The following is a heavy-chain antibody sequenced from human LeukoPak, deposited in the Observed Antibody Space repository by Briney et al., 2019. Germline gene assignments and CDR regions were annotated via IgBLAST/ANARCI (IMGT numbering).Heavy chain of an antibody. CDR2: IIHSGSV. D-gene: IGHD2-2*01. V-gene: IGHV4-34*01. CDR3: ARGRKPVPHKRNSKYWFDP. CDR1: VEFLSVYY. Sequence: SVTVSLMCGVWVEFLSVYYWLCLRHSPGKGMESLGQIIHSGSVNYNPSLKSRVTISVDPSKNQFSLKQSPVTAADTAVYYCARGRKPVPHKRNSKYWFDPWGQGTLVTVSS. J-gene: IGHJ5*02.